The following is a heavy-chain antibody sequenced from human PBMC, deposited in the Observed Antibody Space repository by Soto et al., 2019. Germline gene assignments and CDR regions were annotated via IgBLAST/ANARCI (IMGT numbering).Heavy chain of an antibody. CDR3: ARLCGGDCYFAFDI. J-gene: IGHJ3*02. Sequence: GGSLRLSCAASGFTFSSYWMSWVRQAPGKGLEWVANIKQDGSEKYYVDSVKGRFTISRDNAKNSLYLQMNSLRAEDTAVHYCARLCGGDCYFAFDIWGQGTMVTVSS. D-gene: IGHD2-21*02. CDR2: IKQDGSEK. V-gene: IGHV3-7*03. CDR1: GFTFSSYW.